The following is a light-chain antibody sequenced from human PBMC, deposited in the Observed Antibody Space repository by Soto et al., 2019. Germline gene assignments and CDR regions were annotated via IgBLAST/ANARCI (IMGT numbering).Light chain of an antibody. V-gene: IGKV1-12*01. CDR1: QGVSTW. Sequence: DIQMTQSRSAGAASVGGRGTITCRESQGVSTWLAWYQQKPGKAPNLLIYTASSLQSGDPSRFSGSGSGTDFTLTINGLQPEDFATYYCQQAASFPITFGQGTRLEIK. CDR3: QQAASFPIT. CDR2: TAS. J-gene: IGKJ5*01.